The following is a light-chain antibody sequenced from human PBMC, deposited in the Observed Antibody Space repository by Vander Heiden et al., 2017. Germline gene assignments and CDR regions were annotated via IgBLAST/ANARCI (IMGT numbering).Light chain of an antibody. V-gene: IGKV2-28*01. CDR2: LGS. CDR1: QSLLHSNGYNY. J-gene: IGKJ4*01. Sequence: DIVMTQSPLPLPVTPGEPASISCRSSQSLLHSNGYNYLDWYLQKPGQSPQLLIYLGSNRASGVPDRFSGGGSGTDFTLKISRVEAEDVGVYYCMQALQTPLTFGGGTKVEIK. CDR3: MQALQTPLT.